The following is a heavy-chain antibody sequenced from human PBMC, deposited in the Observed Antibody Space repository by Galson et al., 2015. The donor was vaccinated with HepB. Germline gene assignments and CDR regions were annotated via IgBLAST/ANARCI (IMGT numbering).Heavy chain of an antibody. CDR3: AKDRVRSRGWIYYYFDS. D-gene: IGHD6-19*01. CDR1: AFTFSTYA. J-gene: IGHJ4*02. Sequence: SLRLSCAASAFTFSTYAMSWVRQAPGKGLEWVSAISGSGDSTYYADSVTGRFTISRDNSKNTLYLQMNSLRAEDTAVYYCAKDRVRSRGWIYYYFDSWGQGTLVTVSS. CDR2: ISGSGDST. V-gene: IGHV3-23*01.